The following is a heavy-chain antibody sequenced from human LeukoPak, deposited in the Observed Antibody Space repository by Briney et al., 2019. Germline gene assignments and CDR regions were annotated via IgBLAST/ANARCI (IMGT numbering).Heavy chain of an antibody. CDR3: AKEGMGSGSYYSDY. D-gene: IGHD1-26*01. V-gene: IGHV3-23*01. CDR2: ISGSGGST. CDR1: GFTFSSYA. J-gene: IGHJ4*02. Sequence: GGSLRLSCAASGFTFSSYAMSWVRQAPGKGLEGVSAISGSGGSTYYADSVKGRFTISRDNSKNTLYLQMNSLRAEDTAVYYCAKEGMGSGSYYSDYWGQGTLVTVSS.